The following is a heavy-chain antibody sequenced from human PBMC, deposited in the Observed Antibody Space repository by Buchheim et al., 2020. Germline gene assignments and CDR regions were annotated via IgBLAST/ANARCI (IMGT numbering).Heavy chain of an antibody. Sequence: QMQLVESGGGVVQPGRSLRLSCEASGFMFGNYGMHWVRQAPGKGLEWVAVMWYDGSNKYSVDSVKGRFAISRDNSKNTLYLQMNSLRAEDTAVYYCARHMGATNPSMDVWGQGTT. V-gene: IGHV3-33*01. J-gene: IGHJ6*02. CDR2: MWYDGSNK. D-gene: IGHD5-12*01. CDR3: ARHMGATNPSMDV. CDR1: GFMFGNYG.